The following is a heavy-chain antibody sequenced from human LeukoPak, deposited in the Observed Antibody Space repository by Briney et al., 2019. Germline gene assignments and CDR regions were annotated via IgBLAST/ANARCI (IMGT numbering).Heavy chain of an antibody. CDR2: INSDGSST. V-gene: IGHV3-74*01. J-gene: IGHJ6*02. Sequence: GGFLRLSCAASGFTFSSYWMHWVRQAPGKGLVWVSRINSDGSSTSYADSVKGRFTISRDNAKNTLYLQMNSLRVEDTAVYYCARDWRLRPEYQLLWPGMDVWGQGTTVTVSS. D-gene: IGHD2-2*01. CDR3: ARDWRLRPEYQLLWPGMDV. CDR1: GFTFSSYW.